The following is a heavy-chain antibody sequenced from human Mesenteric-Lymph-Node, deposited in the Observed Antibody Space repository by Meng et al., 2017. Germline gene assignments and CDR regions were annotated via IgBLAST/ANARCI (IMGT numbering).Heavy chain of an antibody. CDR2: INPNSGGT. V-gene: IGHV1-2*02. D-gene: IGHD2-21*01. J-gene: IGHJ4*02. CDR3: TRLTYYFDS. Sequence: ASVKVSCKASGYTFTAYSMHWVRQAPGQGLEWMGWINPNSGGTNYAQRFQGRVTMTRDTSISTAYMELSSLTSEDTAVYYCTRLTYYFDSWGQGALVTVSS. CDR1: GYTFTAYS.